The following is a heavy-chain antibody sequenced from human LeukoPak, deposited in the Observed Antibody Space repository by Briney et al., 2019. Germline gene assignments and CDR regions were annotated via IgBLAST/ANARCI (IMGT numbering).Heavy chain of an antibody. V-gene: IGHV3-33*08. D-gene: IGHD4-23*01. Sequence: GGSLRLSCAASGFTFSSYGMHWVRQAPGKGLEWVAVIWYDGSNKYYADSVKGRFTISRDNSKNTLYLQINSLRDEDTAVYYCARETVGLDYWGQGTLVTVSS. CDR2: IWYDGSNK. CDR1: GFTFSSYG. J-gene: IGHJ4*02. CDR3: ARETVGLDY.